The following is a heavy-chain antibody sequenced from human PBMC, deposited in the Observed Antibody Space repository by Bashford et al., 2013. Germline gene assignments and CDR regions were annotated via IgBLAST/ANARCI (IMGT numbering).Heavy chain of an antibody. V-gene: IGHV1-2*02. J-gene: IGHJ4*02. Sequence: ASVKVSCKASGYTFVAYYIHWVRQTPGQGLEWLGRINPSSGDTDYAQKFRDRVTLTRDTSITTAYMELRSLTSDDTALYFCARDKAPHSSGWPNWGQGAQVTVSS. CDR1: GYTFVAYY. CDR3: ARDKAPHSSGWPN. CDR2: INPSSGDT. D-gene: IGHD6-19*01.